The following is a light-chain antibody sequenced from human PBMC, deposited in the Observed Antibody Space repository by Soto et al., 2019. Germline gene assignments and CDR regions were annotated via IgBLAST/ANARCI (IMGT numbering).Light chain of an antibody. V-gene: IGKV1-5*03. CDR2: QAS. CDR3: QHYNSYSEA. Sequence: IHMTRAPSTLSASLGDRVTITFRASQSISVWLAWYQQKPGKAPNLLIYQASRLESGVPSRFSGSGSGTEFTLTISSLQPDDFAPYYCQHYNSYSEAFGQGTKVDIK. J-gene: IGKJ1*01. CDR1: QSISVW.